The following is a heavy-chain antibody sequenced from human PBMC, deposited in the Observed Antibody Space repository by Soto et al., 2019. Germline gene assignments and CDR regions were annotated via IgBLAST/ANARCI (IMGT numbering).Heavy chain of an antibody. D-gene: IGHD2-15*01. CDR1: GGSIISGGYY. CDR3: ARAYCSGGSCFIDY. J-gene: IGHJ4*02. CDR2: IYYSGST. Sequence: SETLSLTCTVSGGSIISGGYYWMWIRQHPGKGLEWIGYIYYSGSTYYNPSLKSRVTISVDTSKNQFSLKLSSVTAADTAVYYCARAYCSGGSCFIDYWGQGTLVTVSS. V-gene: IGHV4-31*03.